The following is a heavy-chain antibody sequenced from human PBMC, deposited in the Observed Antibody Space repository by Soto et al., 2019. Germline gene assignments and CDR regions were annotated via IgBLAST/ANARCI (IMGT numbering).Heavy chain of an antibody. CDR2: IIPVLNIA. CDR3: ARAPTASSPFDY. V-gene: IGHV1-69*02. J-gene: IGHJ4*02. CDR1: GGTFPNST. Sequence: SVKVSCKASGGTFPNSTFNWVRQAPGQGLEWMGRIIPVLNIANYAQNFHGRITITADKSTSTAYLELTSLRSDDTAIYFCARAPTASSPFDYWGQGTLVTVSS. D-gene: IGHD1-26*01.